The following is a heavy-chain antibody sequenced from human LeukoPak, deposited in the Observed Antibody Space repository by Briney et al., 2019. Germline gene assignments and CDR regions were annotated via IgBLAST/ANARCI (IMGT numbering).Heavy chain of an antibody. D-gene: IGHD3-22*01. Sequence: GSLRLSCAASGFTFSFYGMHWVRQAPGKGLEWLAVTLRDGTHKYYADSVKGRFTISRDNSKNTLYLQMNSLRAEDTAVYYCAKEFLDSSGYYHYYYYYGMDVWGQGTTVTVSS. CDR1: GFTFSFYG. CDR3: AKEFLDSSGYYHYYYYYGMDV. V-gene: IGHV3-30*18. CDR2: TLRDGTHK. J-gene: IGHJ6*02.